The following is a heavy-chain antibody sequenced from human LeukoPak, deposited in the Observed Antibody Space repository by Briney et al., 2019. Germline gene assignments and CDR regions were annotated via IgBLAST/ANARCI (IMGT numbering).Heavy chain of an antibody. CDR3: ARDTLGDTAMVKGY. CDR1: GGSISSSSYY. CDR2: IYYSGST. V-gene: IGHV4-39*07. D-gene: IGHD5-18*01. Sequence: SETLSLTCTVSGGSISSSSYYWGWIRQPPGKGLEWIGSIYYSGSTYYNPSLKSRVTISVDTSKNQFSLKLSSVTAADTAVYYCARDTLGDTAMVKGYWGQGTLVTVSS. J-gene: IGHJ4*02.